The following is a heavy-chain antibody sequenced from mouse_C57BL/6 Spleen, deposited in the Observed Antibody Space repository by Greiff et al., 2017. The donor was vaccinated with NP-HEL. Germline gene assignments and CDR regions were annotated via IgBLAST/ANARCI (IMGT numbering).Heavy chain of an antibody. V-gene: IGHV5-6*01. D-gene: IGHD1-1*01. CDR2: ISSGGSYT. Sequence: EVQLVESGGDLVKPGGSLKLSCAASGFTFSSYGMSWVRQTPDKRLEWVATISSGGSYTYYPDSVKGRFTISRDNAKNTLYLQMSSLKSEDTAMYYCARGGNYGSSYRYFDVWGTGTTVTVSS. CDR3: ARGGNYGSSYRYFDV. CDR1: GFTFSSYG. J-gene: IGHJ1*03.